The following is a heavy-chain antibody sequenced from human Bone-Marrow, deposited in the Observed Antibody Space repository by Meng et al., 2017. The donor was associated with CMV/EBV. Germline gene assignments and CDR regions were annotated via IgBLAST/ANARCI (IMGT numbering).Heavy chain of an antibody. CDR1: GGSFSGYY. CDR2: INHSGST. V-gene: IGHV4-34*01. J-gene: IGHJ5*02. D-gene: IGHD3-10*01. CDR3: ASGRYGSGNNWFDP. Sequence: AVYGGSFSGYYWSWIGQPPGKGLEWIGEINHSGSTNYNPSLKSRVTISVDTSKNQFSLKLSSVTAADTAVYYCASGRYGSGNNWFDPWGQGTLVTVSS.